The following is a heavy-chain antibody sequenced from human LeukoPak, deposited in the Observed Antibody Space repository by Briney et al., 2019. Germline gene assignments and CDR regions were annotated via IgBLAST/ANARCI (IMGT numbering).Heavy chain of an antibody. CDR2: IYHSGST. V-gene: IGHV4-38-2*02. D-gene: IGHD5-18*01. J-gene: IGHJ4*02. Sequence: SETLFLTCTVSGYSISSGYYWGWIRQPPGKGLEWIGSIYHSGSTYYNPSLNSRVTISVDTSKNQFSLKLSSVTAADTAVYYCATPRGYSYGYVPYYFDYWGQGTLVTVSS. CDR1: GYSISSGYY. CDR3: ATPRGYSYGYVPYYFDY.